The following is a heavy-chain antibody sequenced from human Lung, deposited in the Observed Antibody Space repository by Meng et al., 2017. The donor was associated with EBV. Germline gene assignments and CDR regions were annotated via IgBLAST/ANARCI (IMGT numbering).Heavy chain of an antibody. CDR1: GYTFTRYP. Sequence: QVQLVQSGSELKKPGXSVQVSXQASGYTFTRYPMNWVRQAPGQGLEWMGWISTNTGNPTYAQGFTGRFAFSVDTSVSTAYLQISSLKAEDTALYFCTRDKYYYDGTDYKGDDWDQGTLVTVSS. J-gene: IGHJ4*02. CDR2: ISTNTGNP. D-gene: IGHD3-22*01. V-gene: IGHV7-4-1*02. CDR3: TRDKYYYDGTDYKGDD.